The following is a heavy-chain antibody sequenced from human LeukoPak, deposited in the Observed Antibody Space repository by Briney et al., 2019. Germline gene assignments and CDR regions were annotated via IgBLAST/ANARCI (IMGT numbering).Heavy chain of an antibody. Sequence: GGSLRLSCAASGFTFSGSAMHWVRQASGKGLEWVGRIRSKANSYATAYAASVKGRFTISRDDSKNTAYLQMNSLKTEDTAVYYCTRSASWGSYRYPRDDAFDIWGQGTMVTVSS. CDR2: IRSKANSYAT. D-gene: IGHD3-16*02. CDR1: GFTFSGSA. J-gene: IGHJ3*02. V-gene: IGHV3-73*01. CDR3: TRSASWGSYRYPRDDAFDI.